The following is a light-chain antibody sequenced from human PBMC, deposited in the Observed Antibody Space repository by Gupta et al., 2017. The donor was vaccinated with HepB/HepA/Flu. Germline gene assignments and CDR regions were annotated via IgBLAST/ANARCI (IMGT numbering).Light chain of an antibody. V-gene: IGKV3D-11*03. CDR2: YAS. Sequence: TVLTQSPGTLSLSPGERATLSCRTSRSVSNNLAWYQQRPGQAPRLLIYYASNRATGIPARFSGAKSGTDFTRTSSTLEPEDFAGYDGQQQANFGQGTRLEIK. CDR1: RSVSNN. CDR3: QQQAN. J-gene: IGKJ5*01.